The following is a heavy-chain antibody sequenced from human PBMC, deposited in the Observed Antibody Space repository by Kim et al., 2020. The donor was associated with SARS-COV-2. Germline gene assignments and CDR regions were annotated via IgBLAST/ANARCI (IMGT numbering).Heavy chain of an antibody. CDR1: GFTFSSYA. Sequence: GGSLRLSCAASGFTFSSYAMHWVRQAPGKGLEWVAVISYDGSNKYYADSVKGRFTISRDNSKNTLYLQMNSLRAEDTAVYYCARGSGQEGFWSGYYTRGGVDYWGQGTLVTVSS. J-gene: IGHJ4*02. V-gene: IGHV3-30-3*01. CDR3: ARGSGQEGFWSGYYTRGGVDY. CDR2: ISYDGSNK. D-gene: IGHD3-3*01.